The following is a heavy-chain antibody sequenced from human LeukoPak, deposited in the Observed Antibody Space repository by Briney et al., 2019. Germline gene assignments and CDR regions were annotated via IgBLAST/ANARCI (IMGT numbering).Heavy chain of an antibody. J-gene: IGHJ3*01. CDR2: MNPNSGNT. D-gene: IGHD1-26*01. CDR1: GYTFTSYD. V-gene: IGHV1-8*01. CDR3: ARGRIVSSGSYSGLL. Sequence: ASVKVSCKASGYTFTSYDINWVRQATGQGLEWMGWMNPNSGNTGYAQKFQGRVTMTRNTSISTAYMELSSLRSEDTAVYYCARGRIVSSGSYSGLLWGQGTMVTVSS.